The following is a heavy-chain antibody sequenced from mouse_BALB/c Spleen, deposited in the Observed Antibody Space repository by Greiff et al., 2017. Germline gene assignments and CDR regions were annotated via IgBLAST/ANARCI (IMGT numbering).Heavy chain of an antibody. D-gene: IGHD1-2*01. J-gene: IGHJ4*01. Sequence: QVQLKESGPGLVAPSQSLSITCTVSGFSLTSYGVHWVRQPPGKGLEWLGVIWAGGSTNYNSALMSRLSISKDNSKSQVFLKMNSLQTDDTAMYYCARDYYGYPYYYAMDYWGQGTSVTVSS. CDR3: ARDYYGYPYYYAMDY. V-gene: IGHV2-9*02. CDR1: GFSLTSYG. CDR2: IWAGGST.